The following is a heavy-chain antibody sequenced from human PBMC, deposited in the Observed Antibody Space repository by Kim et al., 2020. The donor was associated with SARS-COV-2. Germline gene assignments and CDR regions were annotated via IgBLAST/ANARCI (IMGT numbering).Heavy chain of an antibody. CDR3: ARCYCSSTSCHFYGMDV. CDR1: GGSISGYY. V-gene: IGHV4-4*07. D-gene: IGHD2-2*01. Sequence: SETLSLTCTISGGSISGYYWSWIRQPAGKGLEWIGRFDTSGSTNYNPSLKSRVTMSLDTSKNQFSLKLSSASAADTAVYYCARCYCSSTSCHFYGMDVWGQGTAVTVSS. J-gene: IGHJ6*02. CDR2: FDTSGST.